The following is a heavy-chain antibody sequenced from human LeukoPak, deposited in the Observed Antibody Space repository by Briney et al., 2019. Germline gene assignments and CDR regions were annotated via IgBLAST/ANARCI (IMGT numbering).Heavy chain of an antibody. CDR1: GFTFSNYA. CDR3: ARAQGHAFDL. CDR2: IRSSSRYI. J-gene: IGHJ3*01. Sequence: GGSLRLSCAASGFTFSNYALNWVRQAPGKGLEWVSCIRSSSRYIYYADSVKGRFTISRDNANNSLYLQMNGLRAEDTAVYYCARAQGHAFDLWGQGTMVSVSS. V-gene: IGHV3-21*01.